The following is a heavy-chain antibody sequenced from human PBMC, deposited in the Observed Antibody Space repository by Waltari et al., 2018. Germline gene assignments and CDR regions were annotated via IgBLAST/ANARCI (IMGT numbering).Heavy chain of an antibody. D-gene: IGHD3-10*01. J-gene: IGHJ4*02. CDR3: ARDGSGSYSTLGH. V-gene: IGHV3-30-3*01. CDR2: ISHDGNNK. CDR1: GFTFSSQA. Sequence: QVQLVESGGGVVQPGRSLRLSCAASGFTFSSQAMHWVRQAPGKGLEWVAVISHDGNNKYYADSVKGRFTISRANSKNTLYLQMDSLRPEDTAVYYCARDGSGSYSTLGHWGQGTLVTVSS.